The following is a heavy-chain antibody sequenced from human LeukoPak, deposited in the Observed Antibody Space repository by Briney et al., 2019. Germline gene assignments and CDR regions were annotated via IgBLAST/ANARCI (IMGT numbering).Heavy chain of an antibody. CDR1: GGTFSSYA. Sequence: GASLKVSCKASGGTFSSYAISWVRQAPGQGLEWMGGIIPIFGTANYAQKFQGRVTITADESTSTAYMELSSLRSEDTAVYYCARDDTPYYYYYYMDVWGKGTTVTVSS. D-gene: IGHD2-15*01. V-gene: IGHV1-69*13. J-gene: IGHJ6*03. CDR2: IIPIFGTA. CDR3: ARDDTPYYYYYYMDV.